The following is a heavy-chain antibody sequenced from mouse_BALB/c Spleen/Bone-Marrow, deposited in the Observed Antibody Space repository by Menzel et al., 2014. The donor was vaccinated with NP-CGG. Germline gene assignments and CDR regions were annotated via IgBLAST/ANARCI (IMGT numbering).Heavy chain of an antibody. CDR3: ARGESGYDGCWYFDV. Sequence: VQLQQSGAERVKPGASVMLSCKASGYTFTSFWMHWVKQRPGQGLEWIGVIDPSDSYTNYNQKFKGKATLTVDKSSSTTYRKLNSQTSEDSAVYYCARGESGYDGCWYFDVWGAGTTVTVSS. CDR1: GYTFTSFW. CDR2: IDPSDSYT. J-gene: IGHJ1*01. V-gene: IGHV1-69*02. D-gene: IGHD2-2*01.